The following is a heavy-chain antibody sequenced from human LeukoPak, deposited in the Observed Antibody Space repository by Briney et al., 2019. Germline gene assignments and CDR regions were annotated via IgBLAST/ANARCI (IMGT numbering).Heavy chain of an antibody. CDR1: GYSISSGYY. CDR3: ASYYMDV. V-gene: IGHV4-38-2*02. Sequence: SETLTLTCTVSGYSISSGYYWGWIRQPPGKGLEWIGSIYHSGSTYYNPSLKSRVTISVDTSKNQFSLKLSSVTAADTAVYYCASYYMDVWGKGTTVTVSS. CDR2: IYHSGST. J-gene: IGHJ6*03.